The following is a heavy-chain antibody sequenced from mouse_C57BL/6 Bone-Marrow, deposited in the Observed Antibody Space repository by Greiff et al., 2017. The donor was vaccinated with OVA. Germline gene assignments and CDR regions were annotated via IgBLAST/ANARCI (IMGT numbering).Heavy chain of an antibody. Sequence: VQLQPSGAELARPGASVKLSCKASGYTFTSYGISWVKQRTGQGLEWIGEIYPRSGNTYYNEKFKGKATLTADKSSSTAYMELRSLTSEDSAVYFCASLLCYAMDYWGQGTSVTVSS. CDR1: GYTFTSYG. D-gene: IGHD2-10*01. J-gene: IGHJ4*01. V-gene: IGHV1-81*01. CDR2: IYPRSGNT. CDR3: ASLLCYAMDY.